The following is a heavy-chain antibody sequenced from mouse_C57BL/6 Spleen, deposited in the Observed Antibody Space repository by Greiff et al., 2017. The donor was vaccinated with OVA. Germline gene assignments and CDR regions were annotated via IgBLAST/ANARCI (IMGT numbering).Heavy chain of an antibody. D-gene: IGHD1-1*01. J-gene: IGHJ4*01. Sequence: EVKLVESEGGLVQPGSSMKLSCTASGFTFSDYYMAWVRQVPEKGLEWVANINYDGSSTYYLDSLKSRFIISRDNAKNILYLQMSSLKSEDTATYYCARGGYYYGSDYAMDYWGQGTSVTVSS. CDR3: ARGGYYYGSDYAMDY. V-gene: IGHV5-16*01. CDR1: GFTFSDYY. CDR2: INYDGSST.